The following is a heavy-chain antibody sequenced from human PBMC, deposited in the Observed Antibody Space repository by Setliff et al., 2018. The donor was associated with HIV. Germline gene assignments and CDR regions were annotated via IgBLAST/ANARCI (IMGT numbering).Heavy chain of an antibody. Sequence: ASVKVSCKASGYTFSAYFIHWVRQAPGQGLEWMGWITPDSGGTNYAQKFQGRVTMTRDTSISTAYMELSSLRPEDTAVYYCARVRLYNTALDYWGQGTLVTVSS. CDR2: ITPDSGGT. CDR3: ARVRLYNTALDY. D-gene: IGHD3-3*01. J-gene: IGHJ4*02. V-gene: IGHV1-2*02. CDR1: GYTFSAYF.